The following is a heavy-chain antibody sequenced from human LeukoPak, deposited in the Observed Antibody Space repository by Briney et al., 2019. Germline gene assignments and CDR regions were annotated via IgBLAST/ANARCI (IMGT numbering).Heavy chain of an antibody. Sequence: SETLSLTCTVSGASISSYDWSWIRQPPGKGLEYIGYIYDSRNTNYNPSLKSRVTISVDTSKNQFFLKLSSVTAADTAVYYCARRGKVTSWTNFDYWGQGNLVTVSS. CDR2: IYDSRNT. V-gene: IGHV4-59*08. CDR1: GASISSYD. J-gene: IGHJ4*02. D-gene: IGHD4-11*01. CDR3: ARRGKVTSWTNFDY.